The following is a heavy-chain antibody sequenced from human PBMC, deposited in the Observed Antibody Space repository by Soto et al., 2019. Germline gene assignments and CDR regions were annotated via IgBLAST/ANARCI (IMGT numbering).Heavy chain of an antibody. CDR3: ARHIGVHGTRGFDY. V-gene: IGHV4-4*02. D-gene: IGHD2-21*01. Sequence: QVQLQESGPGLVRPSGTLSLTCAVSGGSISDNNWWSWVRQPPGKGLEWIGEIYRSGTANYNTSLNSRVTISMDKSKNQISLHLYSVTAADSAVYYCARHIGVHGTRGFDYWGQGTLVTVSS. J-gene: IGHJ4*02. CDR1: GGSISDNNW. CDR2: IYRSGTA.